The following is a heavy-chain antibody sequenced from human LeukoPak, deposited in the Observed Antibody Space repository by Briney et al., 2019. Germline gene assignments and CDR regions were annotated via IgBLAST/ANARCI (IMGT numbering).Heavy chain of an antibody. D-gene: IGHD2-2*03. CDR1: GFTFSSYS. Sequence: PGGSLRLSCAASGFTFSSYSMNWVRLAPGKGLEWDSSISNSSSYIYYADSVKDRFTIPRDNTKNSLYLQMNSLRAEDTAVYYCASKMDIVVVPAAPRGYYYHGMDVWGQGTTVSVS. CDR3: ASKMDIVVVPAAPRGYYYHGMDV. CDR2: ISNSSSYI. V-gene: IGHV3-21*01. J-gene: IGHJ6*02.